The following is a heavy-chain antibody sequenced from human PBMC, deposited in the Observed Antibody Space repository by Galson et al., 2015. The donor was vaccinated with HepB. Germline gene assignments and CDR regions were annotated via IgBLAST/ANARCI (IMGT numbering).Heavy chain of an antibody. Sequence: SLRLSCAASGFTFSSYSMNWVRQAPGKGLEWVSSISSSSSYIYYADSVKGRFTISRDNAKNSLYLQMNSLRAEDTAVYYCARDEPEGSSGWYGNYYYYYGMDVWGQGTTVTVSS. CDR2: ISSSSSYI. J-gene: IGHJ6*02. D-gene: IGHD6-19*01. CDR3: ARDEPEGSSGWYGNYYYYYGMDV. CDR1: GFTFSSYS. V-gene: IGHV3-21*01.